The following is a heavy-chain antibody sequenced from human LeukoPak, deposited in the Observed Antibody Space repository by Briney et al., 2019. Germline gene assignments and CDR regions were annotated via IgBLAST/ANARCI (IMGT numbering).Heavy chain of an antibody. CDR2: IRSKANSYAT. Sequence: GGSLRLSCAASGFTFSDSGMHWVRQASGKGLEWVGRIRSKANSYATAYAASVKGRFTISRDDSKNTAYLQMNSLKAEDTAVYYCTRYGDYPFDYWGQGTLVTVSS. CDR1: GFTFSDSG. CDR3: TRYGDYPFDY. V-gene: IGHV3-73*01. D-gene: IGHD2-21*01. J-gene: IGHJ4*02.